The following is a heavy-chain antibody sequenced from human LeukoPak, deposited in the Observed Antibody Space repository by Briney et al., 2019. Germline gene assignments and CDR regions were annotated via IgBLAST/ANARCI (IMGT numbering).Heavy chain of an antibody. D-gene: IGHD3-10*02. CDR2: IYYSGST. J-gene: IGHJ5*02. V-gene: IGHV4-59*08. Sequence: PSETLSLTCTVSGGSISSYYWSWIRQPPGKGLEWIGYIYYSGSTNYNPSLKSRVTISVDTSKNQFSLKLSSVTAADTAVYYCARCVLQYWFDPWGQGTLVTVSS. CDR1: GGSISSYY. CDR3: ARCVLQYWFDP.